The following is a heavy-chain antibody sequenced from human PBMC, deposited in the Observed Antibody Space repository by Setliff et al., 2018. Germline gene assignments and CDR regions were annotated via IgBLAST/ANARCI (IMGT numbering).Heavy chain of an antibody. V-gene: IGHV1-18*01. CDR1: GYASSHSG. J-gene: IGHJ4*02. Sequence: GASVKVSCKASGYASSHSGITWVRQAPGQGLEWMGWISAYTGNTNYAQKLQGRVTMTTDASASTAYMELRGLTSDDTAVYYCSRLVRYCSRTTCQTASGAEVWGQGTLVTV. CDR3: SRLVRYCSRTTCQTASGAEV. CDR2: ISAYTGNT. D-gene: IGHD2-2*01.